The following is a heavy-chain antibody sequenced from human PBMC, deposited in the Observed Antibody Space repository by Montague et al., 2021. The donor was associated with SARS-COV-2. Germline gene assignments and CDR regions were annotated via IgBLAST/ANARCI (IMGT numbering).Heavy chain of an antibody. V-gene: IGHV4-59*01. D-gene: IGHD2-15*01. Sequence: SETLSLTCTVSNASFDNYYWSWVRQSPGKGLEYIGYIHHSGRTNYNPSLRSRVTISIDTSKNQFSLKLMSVTAAGTAIYFCARRIVTYYWYYDLWGRGTLVTVSS. CDR2: IHHSGRT. CDR1: NASFDNYY. CDR3: ARRIVTYYWYYDL. J-gene: IGHJ2*01.